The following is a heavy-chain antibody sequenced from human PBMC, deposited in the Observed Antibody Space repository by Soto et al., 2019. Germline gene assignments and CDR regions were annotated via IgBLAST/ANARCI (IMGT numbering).Heavy chain of an antibody. J-gene: IGHJ4*02. CDR3: ATPERAAAGTGVFDY. V-gene: IGHV1-69*01. CDR2: IIPIFGTA. Sequence: QVQLVQSGDEVKKTGSSVKVSCMASGGTFSSYAISWVRQAPGQGLEWMGGIIPIFGTANYAQKFQGRVTITADESTSTAYMELSSLRSDDTAVYYCATPERAAAGTGVFDYWGQGTLVTVSS. D-gene: IGHD6-13*01. CDR1: GGTFSSYA.